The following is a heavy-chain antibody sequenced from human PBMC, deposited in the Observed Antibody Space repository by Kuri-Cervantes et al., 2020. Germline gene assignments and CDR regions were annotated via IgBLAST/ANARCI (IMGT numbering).Heavy chain of an antibody. J-gene: IGHJ6*03. V-gene: IGHV4-39*07. CDR3: VRDCSSTSCPLRYMDV. CDR1: GGSISSSSYY. Sequence: SETLSLTCTVSGGSISSSSYYWGWIRQPPGKGLEWIGSIYYSGSTYYNPSLKSRVTISVDTSKNQFSLKLNSVTAADTAVYYCVRDCSSTSCPLRYMDVWGKGTTVTVSS. CDR2: IYYSGST. D-gene: IGHD2-2*01.